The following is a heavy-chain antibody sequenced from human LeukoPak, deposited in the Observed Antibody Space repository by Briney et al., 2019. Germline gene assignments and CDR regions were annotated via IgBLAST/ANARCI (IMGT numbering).Heavy chain of an antibody. J-gene: IGHJ4*02. D-gene: IGHD3-10*01. V-gene: IGHV4-38-2*02. Sequence: SETLSLTCKVSDYSISSVYYWGWIRQPPGKGLEWIGSIHHSGSTSYNLSLKSRVTISVDTSKNQFSLKLSSVTAADTAVYYCARDAGFEYWGQGTLVTVSS. CDR1: DYSISSVYY. CDR3: ARDAGFEY. CDR2: IHHSGST.